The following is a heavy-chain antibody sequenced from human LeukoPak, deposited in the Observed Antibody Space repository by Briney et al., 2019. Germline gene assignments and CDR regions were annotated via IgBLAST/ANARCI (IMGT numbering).Heavy chain of an antibody. Sequence: ASVKVSCKASGYTFTGYYMHWVRQAPGQGLEWMGWINPNSGGTNYAQKFQGRVTMTRDTSISTAYMELSRPRSDDTAVYYCASSLERDGGNSAGDYWGQGTLVTVSS. V-gene: IGHV1-2*02. D-gene: IGHD4-23*01. J-gene: IGHJ4*02. CDR1: GYTFTGYY. CDR3: ASSLERDGGNSAGDY. CDR2: INPNSGGT.